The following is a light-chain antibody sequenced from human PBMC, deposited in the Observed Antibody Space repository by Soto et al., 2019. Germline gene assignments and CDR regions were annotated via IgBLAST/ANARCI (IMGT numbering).Light chain of an antibody. J-gene: IGKJ1*01. V-gene: IGKV3-11*01. Sequence: EIVLTQSPATLSLSPGERATLSCRASQSVSSYLAWYQQKPGQAPRLLIYDASNRATGIPARFSGGGSGTDFTLTISRLEPEYFAVYYCQQYGSSGTFGQGTKVDIK. CDR2: DAS. CDR3: QQYGSSGT. CDR1: QSVSSY.